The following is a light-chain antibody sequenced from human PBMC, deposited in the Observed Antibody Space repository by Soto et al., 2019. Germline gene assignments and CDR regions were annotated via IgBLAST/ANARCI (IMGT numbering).Light chain of an antibody. CDR1: SGHSSDA. Sequence: QLVLTQSPSASASLGASVKLTCSLSSGHSSDAIAWHQQQPEKGPRYLMKLNSDGSHSKGDGIPDRFSGSSSGAERYLTISSLQSEDEADYYCQTWGTDVVFGGGTKLNVL. CDR2: LNSDGSH. V-gene: IGLV4-69*01. CDR3: QTWGTDVV. J-gene: IGLJ2*01.